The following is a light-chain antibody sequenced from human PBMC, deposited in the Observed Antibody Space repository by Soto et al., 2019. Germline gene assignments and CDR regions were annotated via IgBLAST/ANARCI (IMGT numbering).Light chain of an antibody. CDR1: QSISSW. CDR3: QQYNSYSRT. J-gene: IGKJ1*01. CDR2: DAS. Sequence: DIQMTQSPSTLSASEGDRVTITGRASQSISSWLAWYQQQPPTAPKLLIYDASSLESGVPSRFSGSGSGTEFTLTISSLQPDDFATYYCQQYNSYSRTFGQGTKVDI. V-gene: IGKV1-5*01.